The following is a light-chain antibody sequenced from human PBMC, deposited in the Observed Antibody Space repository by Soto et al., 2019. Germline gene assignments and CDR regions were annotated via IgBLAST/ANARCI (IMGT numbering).Light chain of an antibody. V-gene: IGLV2-14*03. J-gene: IGLJ1*01. CDR2: DVT. CDR1: RSDVGGYNY. Sequence: QSALTQPASVSGSPGQSITISCTGTRSDVGGYNYVSWYQHHPGKAPKLIIYDVTNRPSGVSNPFSGSKSGNTASLTISGLQPEDEANYYCSSYTTSNTRQIVLGTGSKVTVL. CDR3: SSYTTSNTRQIV.